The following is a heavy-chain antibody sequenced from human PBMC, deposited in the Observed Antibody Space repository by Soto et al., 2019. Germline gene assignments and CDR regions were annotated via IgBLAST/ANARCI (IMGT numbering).Heavy chain of an antibody. J-gene: IGHJ4*02. CDR3: ARRYGVYFDY. D-gene: IGHD4-17*01. V-gene: IGHV4-59*08. Sequence: QVQLQESGPGLVKPSETLSLICTVSGGSISSYYWSWIRQPPGKGLEWIGYIYYSGSTNYNPSLKSRVTISVDTSKNQFSLKLSSVTAADTAVYYCARRYGVYFDYWGQGTLVTVSS. CDR1: GGSISSYY. CDR2: IYYSGST.